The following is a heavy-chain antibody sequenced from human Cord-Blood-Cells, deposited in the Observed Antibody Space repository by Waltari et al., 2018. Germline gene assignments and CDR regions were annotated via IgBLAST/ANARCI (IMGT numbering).Heavy chain of an antibody. CDR2: ISAYNGNT. V-gene: IGHV1-18*04. CDR1: GYTFTSYG. D-gene: IGHD7-27*01. Sequence: QVQLVQSGAEVKKPGASVKVSCKASGYTFTSYGISWVRPAPGPGLEWMGWISAYNGNTNYAQKLQGRVTMTTDTSTSTAYMELRSLRSDDTAVYYCARVWTGEPSGTVILGAFDIWGQGTMVTVSS. CDR3: ARVWTGEPSGTVILGAFDI. J-gene: IGHJ3*02.